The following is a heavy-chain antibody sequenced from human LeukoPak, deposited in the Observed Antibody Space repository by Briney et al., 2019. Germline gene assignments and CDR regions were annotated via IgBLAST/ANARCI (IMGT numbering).Heavy chain of an antibody. V-gene: IGHV4-59*01. CDR2: IYYSGST. D-gene: IGHD3-10*01. CDR3: AREPYGSGTFDY. Sequence: PSETLSLTCTVSGGSISSYYWSWIRQPPGKGLEWIGYIYYSGSTTYNPSLKSRVTISVDTSKNQFSLKLSSVTAADTAEYYCAREPYGSGTFDYWGQGTLVTVSA. J-gene: IGHJ4*02. CDR1: GGSISSYY.